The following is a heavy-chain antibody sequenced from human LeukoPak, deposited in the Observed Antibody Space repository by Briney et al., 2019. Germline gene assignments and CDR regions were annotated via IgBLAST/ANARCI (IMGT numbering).Heavy chain of an antibody. Sequence: PGGSLRLSCAASGFTSSSYAMHWVRQAPGKGLEWVAVISYDGSNKYYADSVKGRFTISRDNSKNTLYLQMNSLRAEDTAVYYCARDGSSWAQSYNWFDPWGQGTLVTVSS. V-gene: IGHV3-30-3*01. J-gene: IGHJ5*02. CDR2: ISYDGSNK. CDR3: ARDGSSWAQSYNWFDP. D-gene: IGHD6-13*01. CDR1: GFTSSSYA.